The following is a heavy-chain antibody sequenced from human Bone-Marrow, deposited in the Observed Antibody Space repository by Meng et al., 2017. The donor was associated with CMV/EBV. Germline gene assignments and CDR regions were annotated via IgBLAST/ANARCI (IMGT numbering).Heavy chain of an antibody. CDR1: GFTVSSNY. D-gene: IGHD3-10*01. J-gene: IGHJ3*02. Sequence: TLSRACAAPGFTVSSNYMSWVRQAPGKGLEWVSVIYSGGSTYYADSVKGRFTISRDNSKNTLYLQMNSRRAEDAAVYYCARAGGGKGVAFDIWGQGTMVTVSS. CDR3: ARAGGGKGVAFDI. V-gene: IGHV3-66*02. CDR2: IYSGGST.